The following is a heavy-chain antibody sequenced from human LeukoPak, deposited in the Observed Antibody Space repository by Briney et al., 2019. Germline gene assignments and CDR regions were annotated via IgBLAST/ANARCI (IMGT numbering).Heavy chain of an antibody. CDR3: ARGLPKAVFGMVIED. CDR1: GYPFTSYN. Sequence: ASVKVSCKASGYPFTSYNVNWVRQATGQGLEWMGWTNTNSGNTGYSQNFQGRVTMTRDTSISTAYMELSSLMSEDTAVYYCARGLPKAVFGMVIEDWGQGTLVTVSS. D-gene: IGHD3-3*01. V-gene: IGHV1-8*01. J-gene: IGHJ1*01. CDR2: TNTNSGNT.